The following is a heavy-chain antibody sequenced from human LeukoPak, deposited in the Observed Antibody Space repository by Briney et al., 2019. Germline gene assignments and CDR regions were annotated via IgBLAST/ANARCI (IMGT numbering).Heavy chain of an antibody. CDR3: ATAGNVVVPAALRGDAFDI. D-gene: IGHD2-2*01. J-gene: IGHJ3*02. CDR1: GYTLTELS. V-gene: IGHV1-24*01. CDR2: FDPEDGET. Sequence: ASVKVSCKVSGYTLTELSMHWVRQAPGKGLEWMGGFDPEDGETIYAQKFQGRVTMTEDTSTDTAYMELSSLRPEDTAVYYCATAGNVVVPAALRGDAFDIWGQGTMVTVSS.